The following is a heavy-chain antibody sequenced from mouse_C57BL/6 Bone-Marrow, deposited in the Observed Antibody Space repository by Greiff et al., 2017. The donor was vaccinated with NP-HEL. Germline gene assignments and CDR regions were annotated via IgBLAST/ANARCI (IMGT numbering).Heavy chain of an antibody. CDR3: TTEDGSY. CDR1: GFNIKDDY. CDR2: IDPENGDT. J-gene: IGHJ2*01. D-gene: IGHD2-3*01. V-gene: IGHV14-4*01. Sequence: EVQLQQSGAELVRPGASVKLSCTASGFNIKDDYMHWVKHRPEQGLEWIGWIDPENGDTEYASKFQGKATITADTSSNTAYLQLSSLTSEDTAVYYCTTEDGSYWGQGTTLTVSS.